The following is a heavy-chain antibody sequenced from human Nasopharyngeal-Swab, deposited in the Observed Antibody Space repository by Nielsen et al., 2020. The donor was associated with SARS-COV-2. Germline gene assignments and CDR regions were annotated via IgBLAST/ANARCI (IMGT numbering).Heavy chain of an antibody. CDR1: GYTLSNYA. D-gene: IGHD3-10*01. CDR2: INAGKGNT. CDR3: ARDSGNDYSSFH. Sequence: ASVKVSCKASGYTLSNYAMYWVRQAPGQRPEFMGWINAGKGNTIYSQRFQGRVRIPRDTFASTVYMDLTSLRSEDTAVYYCARDSGNDYSSFHWGQGTLVTVSS. J-gene: IGHJ4*02. V-gene: IGHV1-3*01.